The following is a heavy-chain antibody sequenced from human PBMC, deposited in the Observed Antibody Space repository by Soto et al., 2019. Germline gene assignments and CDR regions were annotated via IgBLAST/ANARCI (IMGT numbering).Heavy chain of an antibody. CDR1: GFSFSSYG. D-gene: IGHD1-1*01. CDR3: AGALENPYFYYGLNV. J-gene: IGHJ6*02. CDR2: TTYDGGIK. Sequence: PXESLRLSCAASGFSFSSYGMEGVRLAPGKGLEWVAATTYDGGIKHYVDSVKGRFTISRDNSKNTLYLQMNSLRVEDTATYYCAGALENPYFYYGLNVWGQGTTVTVSS. V-gene: IGHV3-30*03.